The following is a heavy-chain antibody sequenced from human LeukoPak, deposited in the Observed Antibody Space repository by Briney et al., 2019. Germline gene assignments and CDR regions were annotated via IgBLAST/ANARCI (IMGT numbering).Heavy chain of an antibody. Sequence: SETLSLTCTVSGRSISSYYWSWIRQPAGKGLEWIGRIYTSGSTNYNPSLKSRVTMSVDTSKNQFSLKLSSVTAADTAVYYCARGGRGSSWLNVYFDYWGQGTLVTVSS. CDR1: GRSISSYY. D-gene: IGHD6-13*01. J-gene: IGHJ4*02. V-gene: IGHV4-4*07. CDR3: ARGGRGSSWLNVYFDY. CDR2: IYTSGST.